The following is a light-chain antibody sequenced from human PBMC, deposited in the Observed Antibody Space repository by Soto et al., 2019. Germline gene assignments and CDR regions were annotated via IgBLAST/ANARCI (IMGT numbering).Light chain of an antibody. Sequence: DLQMTQSPSALSASVGDRVTITCRASQSISGWLAWYQQKPXKXPKLLMYDASSLQSGVPSRFSGSGSGQELTLAIRSVQPDDFATYYCKQYNRYLVPFGGGTKVVI. J-gene: IGKJ4*01. CDR2: DAS. V-gene: IGKV1-5*01. CDR1: QSISGW. CDR3: KQYNRYLVP.